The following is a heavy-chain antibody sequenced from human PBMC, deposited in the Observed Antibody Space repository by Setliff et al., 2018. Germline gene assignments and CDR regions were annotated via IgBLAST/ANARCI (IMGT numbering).Heavy chain of an antibody. Sequence: ASVKVSCKASGYTFTNFGITWVRQAPGQGLEWMGWININNFNTKYAQKLQDRVTMTTDTSTSTAYMELRSLRSDDTAVYYCARLVRFCTKISCQRLLGDDYWGQGALVTVSS. J-gene: IGHJ4*02. CDR1: GYTFTNFG. D-gene: IGHD2-2*01. CDR2: ININNFNT. V-gene: IGHV1-18*01. CDR3: ARLVRFCTKISCQRLLGDDY.